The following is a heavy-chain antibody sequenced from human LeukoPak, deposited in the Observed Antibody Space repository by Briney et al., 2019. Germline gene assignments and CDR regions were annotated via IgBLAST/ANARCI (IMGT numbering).Heavy chain of an antibody. Sequence: GGSLRLSCAASGFTFSSYAMHWVRQAPGKGLEWVAVISYDGSNKYYADSVKGRFTISRDNSKNTLSLQMNSLRVEDTAIYYCAKDQCSTSSWLACRFFDYWGQGSLVTVSS. D-gene: IGHD2-2*01. J-gene: IGHJ4*02. V-gene: IGHV3-30-3*01. CDR1: GFTFSSYA. CDR3: AKDQCSTSSWLACRFFDY. CDR2: ISYDGSNK.